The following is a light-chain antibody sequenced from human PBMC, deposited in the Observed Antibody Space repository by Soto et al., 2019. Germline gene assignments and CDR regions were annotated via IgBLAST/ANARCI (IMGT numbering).Light chain of an antibody. CDR2: GAS. Sequence: ENVLTQSPGTLSLSPGERATLSCRARQSVTRNYLAWYQQKPGQAPRILIYGASSRATGIPDSFSGSGSVTELAVSITRLELEEFAVYYCQWYGGSPQAFGEGTKREI. CDR1: QSVTRNY. V-gene: IGKV3-20*01. J-gene: IGKJ2*01. CDR3: QWYGGSPQA.